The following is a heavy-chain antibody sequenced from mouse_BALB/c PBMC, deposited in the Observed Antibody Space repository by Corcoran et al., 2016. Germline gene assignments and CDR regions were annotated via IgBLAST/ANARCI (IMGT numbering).Heavy chain of an antibody. J-gene: IGHJ2*01. Sequence: EVQLQQSGAELVKPGASVKLSRTASGFNIKDTYMHCVKQRPEQGLEWIGRIDPANGNTKYDPTFQGKATITSDTSSNTSYLQLSTLTSEDTAVYYCARMSNWDYFDYWGQGTTLTVSS. CDR3: ARMSNWDYFDY. D-gene: IGHD4-1*01. CDR2: IDPANGNT. V-gene: IGHV14-3*02. CDR1: GFNIKDTY.